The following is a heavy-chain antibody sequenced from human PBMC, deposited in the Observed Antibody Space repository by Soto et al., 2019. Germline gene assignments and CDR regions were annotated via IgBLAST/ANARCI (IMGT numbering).Heavy chain of an antibody. CDR2: INPNSGGT. D-gene: IGHD6-13*01. V-gene: IGHV1-2*04. CDR3: ARDFQQLVRSDWFDP. CDR1: GYTFTGYY. J-gene: IGHJ5*02. Sequence: GASVKVSCKASGYTFTGYYMHWVRQAPGQGLEWMGWINPNSGGTNYAQKFQGWVTMTRDTSTSTAYMELSSLRPEDTAVYYCARDFQQLVRSDWFDPWGQGTLVTVSS.